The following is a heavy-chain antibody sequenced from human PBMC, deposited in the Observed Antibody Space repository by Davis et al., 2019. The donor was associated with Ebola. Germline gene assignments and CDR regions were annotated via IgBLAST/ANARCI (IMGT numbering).Heavy chain of an antibody. Sequence: GESLKISCAASGFVFSSYVMSWVRRAPGKGLEWVSTLGLSADTYYADSVKGRFAISRDNAKNSLYLQMNSLRAEDTAIYYCARDMPSVGATSYWGQGTLVTVSS. J-gene: IGHJ4*02. CDR1: GFVFSSYV. CDR3: ARDMPSVGATSY. CDR2: LGLSADT. V-gene: IGHV3-23*01. D-gene: IGHD1-26*01.